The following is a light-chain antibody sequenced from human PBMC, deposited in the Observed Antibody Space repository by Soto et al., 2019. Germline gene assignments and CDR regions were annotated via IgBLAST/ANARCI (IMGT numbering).Light chain of an antibody. CDR3: HQYNDWPLT. V-gene: IGKV3-15*01. CDR1: QSVGSH. J-gene: IGKJ4*01. CDR2: GAS. Sequence: DIGLTQSPATLSVSPGERGTLSCRASQSVGSHLAWYQQKPGQAPRLLIYGASTRATGIPARFSASGSETEFTLTISSLQSEDFAVYYCHQYNDWPLTFGGGTKVEIE.